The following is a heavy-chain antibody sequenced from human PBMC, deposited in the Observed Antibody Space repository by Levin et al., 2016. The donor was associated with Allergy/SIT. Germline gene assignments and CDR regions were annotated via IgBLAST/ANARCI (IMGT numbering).Heavy chain of an antibody. V-gene: IGHV3-23*01. J-gene: IGHJ4*02. CDR2: IYGSGSRA. Sequence: GGSLRLSCTASGFTFSSYAMSWVRQTPGKGLEWVSTIYGSGSRAYYSDSVKGRFTISRDNSKNTLYLQMNSLRADDTAIYYCAKDPTDDYNYGAFDYWGQGTLVTVSS. D-gene: IGHD5-24*01. CDR1: GFTFSSYA. CDR3: AKDPTDDYNYGAFDY.